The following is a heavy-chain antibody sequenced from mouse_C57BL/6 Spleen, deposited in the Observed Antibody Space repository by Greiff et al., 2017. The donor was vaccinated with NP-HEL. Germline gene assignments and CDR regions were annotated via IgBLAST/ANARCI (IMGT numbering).Heavy chain of an antibody. D-gene: IGHD2-10*01. CDR1: GYTFTSYW. CDR3: ARAYPDPYYFDY. Sequence: QVQLQQSGAELVKPGASVKLSCKASGYTFTSYWMQWVKQRPGQGLEWIGEIDPSDSYTNYNQKFKGKATLTVDTSSSTAYMQLSSLTSEDSAVYYCARAYPDPYYFDYWGKGTTLTVSS. J-gene: IGHJ2*01. V-gene: IGHV1-50*01. CDR2: IDPSDSYT.